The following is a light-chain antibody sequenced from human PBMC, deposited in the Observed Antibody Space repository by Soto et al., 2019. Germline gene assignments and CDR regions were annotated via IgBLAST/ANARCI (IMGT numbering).Light chain of an antibody. Sequence: QSVLTQPASVSGSPGQSITLSCTGTSSDIGGYDYVSWYQRHPGKAPKLIIYDVNNRPSGVSNRFSGSKSGNTASLTISGRQAEEEADYYCTSYASGSSHVVFGGGTKLTVL. CDR2: DVN. V-gene: IGLV2-14*01. CDR1: SSDIGGYDY. J-gene: IGLJ2*01. CDR3: TSYASGSSHVV.